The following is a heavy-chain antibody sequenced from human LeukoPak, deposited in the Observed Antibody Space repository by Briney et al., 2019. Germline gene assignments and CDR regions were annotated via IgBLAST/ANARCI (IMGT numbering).Heavy chain of an antibody. CDR1: GFTFSSYS. Sequence: GGSLRLSCAASGFTFSSYSMNWVRQAPGKGLEWVSSISSSSSYIYYADSVKGRFAISRDNAQNSLYLQMNSLRAEDTAVYYCARGINSSSAFDIWGQGTMVTVSS. V-gene: IGHV3-21*01. CDR2: ISSSSSYI. J-gene: IGHJ3*02. D-gene: IGHD5-18*01. CDR3: ARGINSSSAFDI.